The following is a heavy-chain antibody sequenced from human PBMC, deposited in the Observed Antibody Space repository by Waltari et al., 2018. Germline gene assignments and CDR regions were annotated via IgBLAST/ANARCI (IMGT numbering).Heavy chain of an antibody. CDR1: GGSISSGGYY. CDR3: ARATYYDYYYAMDV. V-gene: IGHV4-61*08. Sequence: QVQLQESGPGLVKPSQTLSLTCTVSGGSISSGGYYWSWIRQHPGKGLEWIGYIYDSGSNDNYNPSLKSRVTISVDTSKNQFSLKLTSVTAADTALYFCARATYYDYYYAMDVWGQGTTVTVSS. CDR2: IYDSGSND. J-gene: IGHJ6*02.